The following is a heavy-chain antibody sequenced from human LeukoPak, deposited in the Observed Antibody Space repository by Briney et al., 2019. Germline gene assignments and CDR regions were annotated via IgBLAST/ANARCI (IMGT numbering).Heavy chain of an antibody. V-gene: IGHV1-18*01. Sequence: ASVKVSCKASGYTFTSYGISWVRQAPGQGLEWMGWISAYNGNTNYAQKLQGRVTMTTDTSTSTAYMELRSLGSDDTAVYYCARVVAAAGTGRYFDYWGQGTLVTVSS. D-gene: IGHD6-13*01. CDR2: ISAYNGNT. J-gene: IGHJ4*02. CDR3: ARVVAAAGTGRYFDY. CDR1: GYTFTSYG.